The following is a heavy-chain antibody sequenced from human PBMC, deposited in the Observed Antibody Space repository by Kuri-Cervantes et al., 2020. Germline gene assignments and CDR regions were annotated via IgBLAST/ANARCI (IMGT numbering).Heavy chain of an antibody. J-gene: IGHJ6*03. V-gene: IGHV4-4*02. CDR2: IYHSGST. CDR1: GDSIRSNVW. CDR3: ARLPFSGWGYMDV. Sequence: SQTLSLTCVVSGDSIRSNVWWSWVRQPPGRGLEWIGEIYHSGSTNYNPSLKSRVTISVDTSKNQFSLKLSSVTAADTAVYYCARLPFSGWGYMDVWGKGTTVTVSS. D-gene: IGHD6-19*01.